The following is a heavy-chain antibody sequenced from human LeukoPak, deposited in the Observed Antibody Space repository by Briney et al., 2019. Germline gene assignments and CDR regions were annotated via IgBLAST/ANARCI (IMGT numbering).Heavy chain of an antibody. CDR1: GCSISRGAYY. J-gene: IGHJ4*02. V-gene: IGHV4-31*03. D-gene: IGHD3-22*01. CDR2: IHYSGST. Sequence: SETLSLTCTVSGCSISRGAYYWSWIRQHTGKGLEWIGYIHYSGSTYYNPSLKSRVTISVDTSKNQFSLNLSSVTAADTAVYYCARAPDPNFYDRSGFDYWGQGTLITVSS. CDR3: ARAPDPNFYDRSGFDY.